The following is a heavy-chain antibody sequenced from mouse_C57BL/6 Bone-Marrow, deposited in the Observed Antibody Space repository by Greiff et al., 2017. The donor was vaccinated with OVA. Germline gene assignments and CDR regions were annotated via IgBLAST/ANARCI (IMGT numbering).Heavy chain of an antibody. D-gene: IGHD1-1*01. CDR1: GYTFTSYW. J-gene: IGHJ1*03. Sequence: QVQLQQPGAELVKPGASVKLSCKASGYTFTSYWMQWVKQRPGQGLEWIGEIDPSDSYTNYNQKFKGKATLTVDTSSSTAYMQLSSLTSEDSAVYYCARWRYYGSSPSCDVWGTGTTVTVSS. CDR2: IDPSDSYT. V-gene: IGHV1-50*01. CDR3: ARWRYYGSSPSCDV.